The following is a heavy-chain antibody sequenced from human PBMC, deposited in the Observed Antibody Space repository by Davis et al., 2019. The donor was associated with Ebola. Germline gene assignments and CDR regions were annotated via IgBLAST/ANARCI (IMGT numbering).Heavy chain of an antibody. Sequence: MPGGSLRLSCTVSGYSISSGYYWGWIRQPPGKGLEWIGSIYHSGSTYYNPSLKSRVTISVDTSKNQFSLKLSSVTAADTAVYYCARDGNPYTNWDYWYFDLWGRGTLVTVSS. J-gene: IGHJ2*01. CDR3: ARDGNPYTNWDYWYFDL. CDR1: GYSISSGYY. CDR2: IYHSGST. D-gene: IGHD7-27*01. V-gene: IGHV4-38-2*02.